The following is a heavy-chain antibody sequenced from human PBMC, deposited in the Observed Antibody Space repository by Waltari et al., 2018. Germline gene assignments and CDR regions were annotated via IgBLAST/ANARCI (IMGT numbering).Heavy chain of an antibody. Sequence: QIRLEESGAEVKKPGASVKVSCKAFGHTSTAYGISWVRQAPGEGLEWMGWISASNGDTKYAQKFQDRVTMTTDASTSTVYMELRSLRSDDTAVYYCAREHRYYFDTHTLYFDLWGRGTLVTVSS. CDR1: GHTSTAYG. D-gene: IGHD3-9*01. CDR3: AREHRYYFDTHTLYFDL. CDR2: ISASNGDT. V-gene: IGHV1-18*01. J-gene: IGHJ2*01.